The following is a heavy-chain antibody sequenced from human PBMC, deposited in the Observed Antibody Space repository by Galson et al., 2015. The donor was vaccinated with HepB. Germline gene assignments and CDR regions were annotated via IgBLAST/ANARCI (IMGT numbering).Heavy chain of an antibody. J-gene: IGHJ3*01. CDR3: ARDAYRYNQVLDPFDL. CDR1: GFTFSNYA. CDR2: IGGSGGGT. D-gene: IGHD3-16*02. V-gene: IGHV3-23*01. Sequence: SLRLSCTASGFTFSNYAMNWVRQAPGKGLEWVAHIGGSGGGTYYADYVRGRFTGTRDASTNTLYLQMNSLRAEDTAIYYCARDAYRYNQVLDPFDLWGQGTMVTVSS.